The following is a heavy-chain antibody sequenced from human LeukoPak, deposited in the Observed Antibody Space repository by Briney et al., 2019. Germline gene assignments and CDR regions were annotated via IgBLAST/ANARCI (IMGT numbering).Heavy chain of an antibody. CDR3: ARDGRNCSSTSCYYYFDY. Sequence: ETGGSLRLSCAASGFTFSDYYMSWIRQAPGKGLEWVSYISSSGSTIYYADSVKGRFTTSRDNAKNSLYLQMNSLRAEDTAVYYCARDGRNCSSTSCYYYFDYWGQGTLVTVSS. J-gene: IGHJ4*02. V-gene: IGHV3-11*01. CDR2: ISSSGSTI. D-gene: IGHD2-2*01. CDR1: GFTFSDYY.